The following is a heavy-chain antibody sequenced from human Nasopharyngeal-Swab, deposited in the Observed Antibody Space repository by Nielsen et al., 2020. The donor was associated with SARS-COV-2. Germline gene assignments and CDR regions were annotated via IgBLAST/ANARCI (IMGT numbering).Heavy chain of an antibody. V-gene: IGHV1-2*06. J-gene: IGHJ4*02. D-gene: IGHD3-10*01. CDR2: INTKSGGT. Sequence: ASVKVSCKASGYSFAGYYMHWVRQAPGQGLEGMGRINTKSGGTDYAQKLQGRVTMTRDTSISTAYMELSSLISDDTAVYYCARDVIPAYGSGTYHDYWGQGTLVTVSS. CDR1: GYSFAGYY. CDR3: ARDVIPAYGSGTYHDY.